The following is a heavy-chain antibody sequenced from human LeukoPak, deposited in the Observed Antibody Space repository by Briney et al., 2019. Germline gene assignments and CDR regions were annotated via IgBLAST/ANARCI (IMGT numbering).Heavy chain of an antibody. V-gene: IGHV3-9*01. J-gene: IGHJ4*02. CDR3: AKATLSYSSPAAAFDY. D-gene: IGHD6-13*01. CDR2: FSWNSGSI. CDR1: GFTFDDYA. Sequence: GRSLRLSCAASGFTFDDYAMHWVRQAPGKGLEWVSGFSWNSGSIGYADSVKGRFTISRDNAKNSLYLQMNSLRAEDTALYYCAKATLSYSSPAAAFDYWGQGTLVTVSS.